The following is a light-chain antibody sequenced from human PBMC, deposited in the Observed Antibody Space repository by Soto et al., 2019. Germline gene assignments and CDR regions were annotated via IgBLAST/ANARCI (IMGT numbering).Light chain of an antibody. Sequence: QSVLTQPPSASGTPGQRVTISCSGSSSNIGSNYVYWYQQLPGTAPKLLIYRNNQRPSGVPDRFSGSKSGTSASLAISGLRSEDEADYYCASWDDSLIGPSYVFGTGTKLTVL. CDR1: SSNIGSNY. V-gene: IGLV1-47*01. CDR2: RNN. J-gene: IGLJ1*01. CDR3: ASWDDSLIGPSYV.